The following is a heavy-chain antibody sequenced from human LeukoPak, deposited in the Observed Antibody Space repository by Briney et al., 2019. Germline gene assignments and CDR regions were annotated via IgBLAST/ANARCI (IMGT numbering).Heavy chain of an antibody. CDR1: GFNFRGDW. CDR3: VRDGRSGERTAFNI. V-gene: IGHV3-7*01. D-gene: IGHD3-10*01. J-gene: IGHJ3*02. Sequence: PGGSLRLSCAASGFNFRGDWMSWVRQAPGKGLESVAIIKEDAGEKYYVESVRGRFTISRDNAKNSPYLQMNNLRDEDTAVYYCVRDGRSGERTAFNIWGQGTKVTVSS. CDR2: IKEDAGEK.